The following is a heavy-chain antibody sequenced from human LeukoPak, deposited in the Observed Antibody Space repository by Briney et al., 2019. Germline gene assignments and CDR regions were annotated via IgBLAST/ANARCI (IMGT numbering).Heavy chain of an antibody. D-gene: IGHD3-22*01. J-gene: IGHJ4*02. V-gene: IGHV3-7*01. Sequence: PGGSLRLSCAASGFTFSSYWMSWVRQAPGKGLEWVANIKQDGSEKYHVDSVKGRFTISRDNAKNSLYLQMNSLRAEDTAVYYCARDYHYYDSSGMPFDYWGQGTLVTVSS. CDR3: ARDYHYYDSSGMPFDY. CDR2: IKQDGSEK. CDR1: GFTFSSYW.